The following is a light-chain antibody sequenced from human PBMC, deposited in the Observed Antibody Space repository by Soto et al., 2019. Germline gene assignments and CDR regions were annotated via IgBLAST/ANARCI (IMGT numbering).Light chain of an antibody. CDR2: AAS. V-gene: IGKV1-6*01. Sequence: ALQMTQSPSSLSASVGDRVTITCRASQDIRTELGWYQQKPGKAPKLLIYAASTLHSGVPSRFSGSGSGTDFTLTISSLQHEDFATYYCLQDYNYPRTFGQGTKVDIK. CDR1: QDIRTE. J-gene: IGKJ1*01. CDR3: LQDYNYPRT.